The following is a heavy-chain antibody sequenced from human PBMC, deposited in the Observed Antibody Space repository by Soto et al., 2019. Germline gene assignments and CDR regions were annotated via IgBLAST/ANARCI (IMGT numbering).Heavy chain of an antibody. Sequence: PSQTLSLTCSISGGSVSSNSAAWNWIRQSPSRGLEWLGRTYYRSKWYNEFAVSVKSRITINPGTSKNQFSLPLNSVTPEDTAVYYSAREGSSTSPGVYYYYYSGMDSWGPGTRVTGAS. CDR3: AREGSSTSPGVYYYYYSGMDS. CDR1: GGSVSSNSAA. V-gene: IGHV6-1*01. D-gene: IGHD6-13*01. CDR2: TYYRSKWYN. J-gene: IGHJ6*02.